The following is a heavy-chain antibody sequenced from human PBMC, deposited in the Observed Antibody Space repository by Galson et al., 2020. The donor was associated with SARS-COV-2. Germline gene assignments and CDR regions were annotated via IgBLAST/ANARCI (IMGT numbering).Heavy chain of an antibody. J-gene: IGHJ3*02. CDR1: GFTFSSYE. Sequence: TRGSLRLSCAASGFTFSSYEMNWVRQAPGKGLEWVSYISSSGSTIYYADSVKGRFIISRDNAKNSLYLQMNSLRAEDTAVYYCATPRFTYYYDSSGYGAFDIWGQGTMVTVSS. CDR2: ISSSGSTI. CDR3: ATPRFTYYYDSSGYGAFDI. D-gene: IGHD3-22*01. V-gene: IGHV3-48*03.